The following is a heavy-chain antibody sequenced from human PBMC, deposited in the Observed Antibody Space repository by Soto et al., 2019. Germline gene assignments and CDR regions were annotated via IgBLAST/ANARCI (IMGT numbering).Heavy chain of an antibody. D-gene: IGHD6-19*01. CDR3: VNGHDSGWYTGNYYMEV. Sequence: PGGSLRLSCAASGFTFSSYAMSWVRQAPGKGLEWVSAISGSGGSTYYADSVKGRFTISRDTSKNTLYLQMNSLRAEDTAVYYCVNGHDSGWYTGNYYMEVWGKGSTVTVSS. CDR2: ISGSGGST. J-gene: IGHJ6*03. V-gene: IGHV3-23*01. CDR1: GFTFSSYA.